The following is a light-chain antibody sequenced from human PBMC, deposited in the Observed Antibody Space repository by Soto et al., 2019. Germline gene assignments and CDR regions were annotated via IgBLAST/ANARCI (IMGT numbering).Light chain of an antibody. CDR3: QQSHSTPLT. CDR1: QTINKN. V-gene: IGKV1-39*01. Sequence: DIQMTQSPSSLSASVGDRVTITCRASQTINKNLNWYQQRPGKAPKFLIYAASNLQIGVPSRFSGSGFGTDFTLTISSLQPEDFATYYCQQSHSTPLTFGGGTKVEIK. J-gene: IGKJ4*01. CDR2: AAS.